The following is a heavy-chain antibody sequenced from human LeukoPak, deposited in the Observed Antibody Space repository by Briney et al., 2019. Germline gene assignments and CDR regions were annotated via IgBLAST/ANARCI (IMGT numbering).Heavy chain of an antibody. V-gene: IGHV4-59*01. Sequence: SETLSLTCTVSGGSISSYYWSWIRQPPGKGLEWIGYIYYSGSTNYNPSLKSRVTISVDTSKNQFSLKLSSVTAADTAVYYCARAFGSGYYGVFDYWGQGTLVTVSS. CDR1: GGSISSYY. CDR3: ARAFGSGYYGVFDY. J-gene: IGHJ4*02. CDR2: IYYSGST. D-gene: IGHD3-22*01.